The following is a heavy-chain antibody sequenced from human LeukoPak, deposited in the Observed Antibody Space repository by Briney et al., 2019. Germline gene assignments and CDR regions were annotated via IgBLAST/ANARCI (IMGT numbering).Heavy chain of an antibody. V-gene: IGHV3-23*01. Sequence: PGGSLRLSCAASGFTFSSYAMNWVRQAPVKGLEWVSAISGSGGSTYYAGSVKGRFTISRDNFKNTLYLQMNSLRAEDTAVYYCARMSLASIAAAVPFDNWGQGTPVTVSS. J-gene: IGHJ4*02. CDR2: ISGSGGST. CDR1: GFTFSSYA. CDR3: ARMSLASIAAAVPFDN. D-gene: IGHD6-13*01.